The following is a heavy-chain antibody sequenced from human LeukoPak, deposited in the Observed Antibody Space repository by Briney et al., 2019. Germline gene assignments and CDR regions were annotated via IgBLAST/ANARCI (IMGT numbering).Heavy chain of an antibody. CDR3: ARDAPGVGVDY. CDR1: GYTFTGYY. V-gene: IGHV1-2*02. Sequence: ASVKVSCKASGYTFTGYYMHWVRRAPGQGLEWMGWINPNSGGTNYAQKFQGRVTMPRDTSISTAYMELSRLRSDDTAVYYCARDAPGVGVDYWGQGTLVTVSS. CDR2: INPNSGGT. J-gene: IGHJ4*02. D-gene: IGHD1-14*01.